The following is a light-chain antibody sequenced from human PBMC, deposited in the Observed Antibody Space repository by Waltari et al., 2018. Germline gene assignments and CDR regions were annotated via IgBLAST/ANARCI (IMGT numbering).Light chain of an antibody. CDR1: QSVLYSSNNKNS. CDR2: WAS. J-gene: IGKJ2*01. CDR3: QQYFSTPYT. V-gene: IGKV4-1*01. Sequence: DIVMTQPPDFLAVSLCERATTHSTSSQSVLYSSNNKNSLTWYQQKSGQPPKLLIYWASTRESGVPYRFSGSGSGTDFTLTISSLQAEDVAVYYCQQYFSTPYTFGQGTQLEIK.